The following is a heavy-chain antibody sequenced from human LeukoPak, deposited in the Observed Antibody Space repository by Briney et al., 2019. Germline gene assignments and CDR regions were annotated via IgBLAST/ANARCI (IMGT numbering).Heavy chain of an antibody. CDR3: ARDPGYSYGYLFDY. CDR2: ISGSGGSP. D-gene: IGHD5-18*01. J-gene: IGHJ4*02. CDR1: GFTFSSYA. Sequence: PGGSLRLSCAASGFTFSSYAMSWVRQAPGKGLEWVSAISGSGGSPYYADSVKGRFTISRDNSKNTLYLQMNSMRAEDTAVYYCARDPGYSYGYLFDYWGQGTLVTVSS. V-gene: IGHV3-23*01.